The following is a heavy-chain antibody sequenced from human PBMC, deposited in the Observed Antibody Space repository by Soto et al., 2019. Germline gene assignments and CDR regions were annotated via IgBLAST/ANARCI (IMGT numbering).Heavy chain of an antibody. V-gene: IGHV1-69*06. D-gene: IGHD2-2*02. Sequence: SVKFSCKASGGTFSSYAISWVRQAPGQWLEWMGGIIPIFGTANYAQKFQGRVTITADKSTSTAYMELSSLRSEDTAVYYCARDAGDIVVVPAAIDRPRYFDYWGQGTLVTVSS. J-gene: IGHJ4*02. CDR1: GGTFSSYA. CDR3: ARDAGDIVVVPAAIDRPRYFDY. CDR2: IIPIFGTA.